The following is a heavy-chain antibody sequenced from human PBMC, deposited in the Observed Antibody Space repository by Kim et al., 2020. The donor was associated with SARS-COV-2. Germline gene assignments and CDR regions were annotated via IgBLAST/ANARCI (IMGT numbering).Heavy chain of an antibody. Sequence: DSTDYAECVKGRFTVSRDSARNTVYRQMNSLREDDGAVYYGVKGAWLDYWGPGTLVTVSS. CDR3: VKGAWLDY. J-gene: IGHJ4*02. D-gene: IGHD5-12*01. CDR2: DST. V-gene: IGHV3-23*01.